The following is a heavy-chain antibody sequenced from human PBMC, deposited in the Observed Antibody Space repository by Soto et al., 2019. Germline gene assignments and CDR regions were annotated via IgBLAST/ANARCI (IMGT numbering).Heavy chain of an antibody. CDR1: GYTFTTYG. CDR3: ARVGDTAMDRYRY. J-gene: IGHJ4*02. D-gene: IGHD5-18*01. Sequence: ASVKVSCKASGYTFTTYGISWVRQAPGQGLEWLGWISSNNDYTDFAQRLQGRVTMTTDTSTNTAYMELRSLRSDDSAVYYCARVGDTAMDRYRYWGQGTLVTVSS. V-gene: IGHV1-18*01. CDR2: ISSNNDYT.